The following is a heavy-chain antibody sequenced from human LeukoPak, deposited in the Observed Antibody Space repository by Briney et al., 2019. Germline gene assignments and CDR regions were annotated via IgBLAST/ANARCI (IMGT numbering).Heavy chain of an antibody. CDR2: IIPILGIA. V-gene: IGHV1-69*04. CDR3: ARSLYADQYDDMDV. Sequence: SVKVSCKASGGTFSSYAIIWVRQAPGQGLEWMGRIIPILGIANYAQKFQGRVTITADKSTSTAYMELSSLRSEDTAVYYCARSLYADQYDDMDVWGQGTTVTVSS. CDR1: GGTFSSYA. D-gene: IGHD2-8*01. J-gene: IGHJ6*02.